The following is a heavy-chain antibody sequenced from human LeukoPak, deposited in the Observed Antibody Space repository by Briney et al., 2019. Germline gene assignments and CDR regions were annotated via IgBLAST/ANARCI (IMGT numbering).Heavy chain of an antibody. Sequence: GGSLRLSCAASGFTFTSYAMAWVRQAPGKGLEWVSAISGSGGSTHYADSVKGRFTISRDNAKNTLHLQMNSLRAEDTAVYYCAKGYCSGTTCYYYYAMDVWGQGTTVTVSS. CDR2: ISGSGGST. CDR1: GFTFTSYA. J-gene: IGHJ6*02. V-gene: IGHV3-23*01. D-gene: IGHD2-2*01. CDR3: AKGYCSGTTCYYYYAMDV.